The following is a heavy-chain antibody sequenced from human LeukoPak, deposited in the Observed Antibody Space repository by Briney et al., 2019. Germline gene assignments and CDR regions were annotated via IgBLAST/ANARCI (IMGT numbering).Heavy chain of an antibody. CDR3: ARDLKISQRLWFGESARENYYDYFYMDV. D-gene: IGHD3-10*01. CDR1: GGSISSGSYY. J-gene: IGHJ6*03. Sequence: SETLSLTCTVSGGSISSGSYYWSWIRQPAGKGLEWIGRIYTTGSTKYNPSLKSRATISADTSKNQFSLKLSSVSAADTAVYYCARDLKISQRLWFGESARENYYDYFYMDVWGKGTTVTISS. V-gene: IGHV4-61*02. CDR2: IYTTGST.